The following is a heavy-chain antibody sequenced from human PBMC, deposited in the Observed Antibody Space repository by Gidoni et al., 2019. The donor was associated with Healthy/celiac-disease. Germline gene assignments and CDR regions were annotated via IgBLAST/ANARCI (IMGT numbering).Heavy chain of an antibody. V-gene: IGHV3-23*01. Sequence: EVQLLESGGGLVQPGGSLRLSCAASGFTFSSYARRWVRQAPGKGLEWVSAISGSGGSTYYADSVKGRFTISRDNSKNTLYLQMNSLRAEDTAVYYCAKGIELEYYDILTGYYEGQTGAFDIWGQGTMVTVSS. J-gene: IGHJ3*02. CDR2: ISGSGGST. CDR3: AKGIELEYYDILTGYYEGQTGAFDI. CDR1: GFTFSSYA. D-gene: IGHD3-9*01.